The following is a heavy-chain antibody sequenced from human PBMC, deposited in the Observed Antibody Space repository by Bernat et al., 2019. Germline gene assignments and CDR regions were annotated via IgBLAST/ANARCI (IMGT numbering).Heavy chain of an antibody. CDR3: ARAHIVATIFFDY. CDR1: GFTFSSYA. Sequence: QVQLVESGGGVVQPGRSLRLSCAASGFTFSSYAMHWVRQAPGKGLEWVAVISYDGSNKYYADSVKGRFTISRDNSKNTLYLQMNSLRAEDMAVYYCARAHIVATIFFDYWGQGTLVTVSS. V-gene: IGHV3-30*01. D-gene: IGHD5-12*01. J-gene: IGHJ4*02. CDR2: ISYDGSNK.